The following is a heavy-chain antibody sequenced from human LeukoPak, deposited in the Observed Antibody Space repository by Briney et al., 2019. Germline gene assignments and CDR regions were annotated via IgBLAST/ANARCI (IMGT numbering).Heavy chain of an antibody. V-gene: IGHV3-74*01. CDR2: INSDGNST. J-gene: IGHJ4*02. D-gene: IGHD2-2*01. CDR3: ARGGSTSCYG. Sequence: GGSLRLSCAASGLTFSSYWMHWVRQAPGKGLVWVSRINSDGNSTSYANSVKGRFTISRDNAKNTLYLQMNSLRAEDTAVYYCARGGSTSCYGWGQGTLVTVSS. CDR1: GLTFSSYW.